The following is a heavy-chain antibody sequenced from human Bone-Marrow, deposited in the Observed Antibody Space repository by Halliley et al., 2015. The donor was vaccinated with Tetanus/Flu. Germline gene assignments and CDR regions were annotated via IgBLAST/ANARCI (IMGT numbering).Heavy chain of an antibody. J-gene: IGHJ4*02. Sequence: EWVSVITSNGGGTYFADSVQGRFIISIDNSKNTVYLQMSSLRREDTAVYFCVKDRTAGNSYFYHWGQGTLVTVSS. V-gene: IGHV3-23*01. CDR2: ITSNGGGT. CDR3: VKDRTAGNSYFYH. D-gene: IGHD6-13*01.